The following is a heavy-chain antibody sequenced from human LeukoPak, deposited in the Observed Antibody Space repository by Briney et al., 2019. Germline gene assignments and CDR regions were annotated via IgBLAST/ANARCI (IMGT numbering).Heavy chain of an antibody. J-gene: IGHJ4*02. D-gene: IGHD2-2*01. CDR1: GFTFSSYG. CDR3: AKSRHTVVVPAAVGQLGFDY. CDR2: IRYDGSTK. V-gene: IGHV3-30*02. Sequence: GGSLRLSCAASGFTFSSYGMHWVRQAPGKGLEWVAFIRYDGSTKYFADSVKGRFTISRDNSKNTLYLQMNSLRAEDTAVYYCAKSRHTVVVPAAVGQLGFDYWGQGTLVTVSS.